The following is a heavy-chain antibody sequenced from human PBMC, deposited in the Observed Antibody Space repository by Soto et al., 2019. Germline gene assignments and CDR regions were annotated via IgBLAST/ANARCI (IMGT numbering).Heavy chain of an antibody. D-gene: IGHD3-10*01. V-gene: IGHV1-18*01. Sequence: ASVKVSCKACGYTFTSSGISWVRQAPGQGLEWMGWISAYNGNTNYAQKLQGRVTMTTDTSTSTAYMELRSLRSDDTAVYYCARGSSGVPRAYFDYWGQGTLVTVSS. J-gene: IGHJ4*02. CDR2: ISAYNGNT. CDR3: ARGSSGVPRAYFDY. CDR1: GYTFTSSG.